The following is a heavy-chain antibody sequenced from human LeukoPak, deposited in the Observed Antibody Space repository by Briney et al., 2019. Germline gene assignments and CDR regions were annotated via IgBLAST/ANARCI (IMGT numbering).Heavy chain of an antibody. CDR1: GGSISSGDYY. CDR2: IYYSGST. V-gene: IGHV4-39*01. Sequence: SQTLSLTCTVSGGSISSGDYYWSWIRQPPGKGLEWIGSIYYSGSTYYNPSLKSRVTISVDTSKNQFSLKLSSVTAADTAVYYCAISVGYCSSTSCRRAFDIWGQGTMVTVSS. J-gene: IGHJ3*02. CDR3: AISVGYCSSTSCRRAFDI. D-gene: IGHD2-2*01.